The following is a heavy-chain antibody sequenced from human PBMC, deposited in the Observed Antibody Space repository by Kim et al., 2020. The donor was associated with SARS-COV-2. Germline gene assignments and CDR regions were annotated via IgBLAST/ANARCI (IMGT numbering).Heavy chain of an antibody. Sequence: SETLSLTCTVSGGSVSSGSYYWSWIRQPPGKGLEWIGYIYYSGSTNYNPSLKSRVTISVDTSKNQFSLKLSSVTAADTAMYYCARSPQDLNFDYWGQGTL. CDR2: IYYSGST. D-gene: IGHD3-10*01. J-gene: IGHJ4*02. V-gene: IGHV4-61*01. CDR1: GGSVSSGSYY. CDR3: ARSPQDLNFDY.